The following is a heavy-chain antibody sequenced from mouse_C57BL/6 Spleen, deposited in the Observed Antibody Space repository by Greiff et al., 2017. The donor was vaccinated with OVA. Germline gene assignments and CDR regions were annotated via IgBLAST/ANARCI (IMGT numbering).Heavy chain of an antibody. V-gene: IGHV1-82*01. D-gene: IGHD1-1*01. CDR1: GYAFSSSW. CDR3: GRKGYGSSSFAY. Sequence: QVQLQQSGPELVKPGASVKISCKASGYAFSSSWMNWVKQRPGKGLEWIGRIYPGDGDTNYNGKFKGKATLTADKSSSTAYMQLSSLTSEDSAVYFGGRKGYGSSSFAYWGQGTLVTVSA. CDR2: IYPGDGDT. J-gene: IGHJ3*01.